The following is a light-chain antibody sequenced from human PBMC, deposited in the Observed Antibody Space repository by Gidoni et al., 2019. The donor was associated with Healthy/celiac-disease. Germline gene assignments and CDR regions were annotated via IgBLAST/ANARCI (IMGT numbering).Light chain of an antibody. CDR1: PSVSSN. CDR3: QQYNNWPPVFT. J-gene: IGKJ3*01. CDR2: GAS. V-gene: IGKV3-15*01. Sequence: DIVMPQSPATLSVSPGDRATLSCRASPSVSSNLAWYQQTPGQAPRLLIYGASTRATGIPARFSGSVSGTEFTLTISSLQSEDFAVYYCQQYNNWPPVFTFGPXTKVDIK.